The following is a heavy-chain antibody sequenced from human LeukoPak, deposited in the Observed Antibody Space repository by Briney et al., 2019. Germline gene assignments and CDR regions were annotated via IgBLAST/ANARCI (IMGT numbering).Heavy chain of an antibody. CDR1: GFTFSNYI. J-gene: IGHJ3*02. Sequence: GGSLRLSCAASGFTFSNYIMSWVRQAPGKGLEGVSSISASGDRTFYADSGRGRFTISRNNSENTLYLQMNSLRAEDTAIYYCAKDDYGDYVTPFDIWGQGTMVTVSS. D-gene: IGHD4-17*01. CDR3: AKDDYGDYVTPFDI. CDR2: ISASGDRT. V-gene: IGHV3-23*01.